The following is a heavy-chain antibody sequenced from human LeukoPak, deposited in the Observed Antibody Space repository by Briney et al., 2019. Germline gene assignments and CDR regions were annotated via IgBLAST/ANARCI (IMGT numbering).Heavy chain of an antibody. CDR3: ARGFSSGWEYYFDY. D-gene: IGHD6-19*01. V-gene: IGHV1-8*03. CDR2: MNPNSGNT. Sequence: GSVKVSCKASGYTFTSYDINWVRQATGQGLEWMGWMNPNSGNTGYAQKFQGRVTTTRNTSISTAYMELSSLRSEDTAVYYCARGFSSGWEYYFDYWGQGPLVTVSS. J-gene: IGHJ4*02. CDR1: GYTFTSYD.